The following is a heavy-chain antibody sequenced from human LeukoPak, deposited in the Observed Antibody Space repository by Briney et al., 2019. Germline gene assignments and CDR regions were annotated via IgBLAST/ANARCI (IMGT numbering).Heavy chain of an antibody. CDR1: GGSFSGYY. V-gene: IGHV4-34*01. CDR2: INHSGST. D-gene: IGHD1-26*01. CDR3: ARHVGAQTYFDY. Sequence: SETLSLTCAVYGGSFSGYYWSWIRQPPGKGLEWIGEINHSGSTNYNPSLKSRVTISVDTSKNQFSLKLSSVTAADTAVYYCARHVGAQTYFDYWGQGTLVTVSS. J-gene: IGHJ4*02.